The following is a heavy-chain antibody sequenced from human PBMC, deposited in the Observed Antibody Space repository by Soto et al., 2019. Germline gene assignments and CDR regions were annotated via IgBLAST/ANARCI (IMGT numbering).Heavy chain of an antibody. Sequence: SETLSLTCTVSGGSISSSSYYWGWIRQPPGKGLEWIGNIYYSGSTYYNPSLKSRVTISVDTSKNQFSLKLSSVTAADTAVYYCARVGRTMIVAVGDDAIDIWGQGTMVTGSS. V-gene: IGHV4-39*01. CDR2: IYYSGST. CDR1: GGSISSSSYY. D-gene: IGHD3-22*01. CDR3: ARVGRTMIVAVGDDAIDI. J-gene: IGHJ3*02.